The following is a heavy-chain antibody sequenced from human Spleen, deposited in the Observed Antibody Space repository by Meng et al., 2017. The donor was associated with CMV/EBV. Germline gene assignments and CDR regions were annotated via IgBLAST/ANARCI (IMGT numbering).Heavy chain of an antibody. CDR1: GGSISSSNW. CDR2: IYHSGST. Sequence: AVSGGSISSSNWWSWVRQPPGKGLEWIGEIYHSGSTNYNPSLKSRVTISVDKSKNQFSLKLSSVTAADTAVYYCARDGISGSYYDYWGQGTLVTVSS. J-gene: IGHJ4*02. CDR3: ARDGISGSYYDY. D-gene: IGHD1-26*01. V-gene: IGHV4-4*02.